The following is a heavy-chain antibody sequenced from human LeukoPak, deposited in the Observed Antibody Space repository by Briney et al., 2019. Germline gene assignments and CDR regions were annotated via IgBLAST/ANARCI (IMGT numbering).Heavy chain of an antibody. V-gene: IGHV3-23*01. CDR1: GFNFNIYA. CDR3: AKANIAVVPAAMPPYMDV. CDR2: ISNSGGRT. Sequence: PGGSLRLSCAASGFNFNIYAMNWVRQAPGKGLEWVSGISNSGGRTSHAESVKGRFTISRDNAKNTLYLQMNSLRAEDTAVYYCAKANIAVVPAAMPPYMDVWGKGTTVTVSS. J-gene: IGHJ6*03. D-gene: IGHD2-2*01.